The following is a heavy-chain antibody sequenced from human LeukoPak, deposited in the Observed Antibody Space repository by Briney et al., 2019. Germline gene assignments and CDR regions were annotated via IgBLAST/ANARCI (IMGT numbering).Heavy chain of an antibody. J-gene: IGHJ4*02. CDR3: ASPYCSSTSCSFDY. CDR1: GGSISSSSYY. CDR2: IYYSGST. Sequence: SETLSLTCTVSGGSISSSSYYWGWIRQPPGKGLEWIGSIYYSGSTYYNPSLKSRVTISVDTSKNQSSLKLSSVTAADTAVYYCASPYCSSTSCSFDYWGQGTLVTVSS. D-gene: IGHD2-2*01. V-gene: IGHV4-39*07.